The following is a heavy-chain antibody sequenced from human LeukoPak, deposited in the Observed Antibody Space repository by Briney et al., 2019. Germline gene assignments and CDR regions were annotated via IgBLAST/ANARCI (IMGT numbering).Heavy chain of an antibody. CDR3: SRYRDGDRDISLDI. CDR2: INNRGTT. Sequence: SETLSLTCSASGDSISSDSCSWIRQPPGKGLEWIGFINNRGTTSYNPSLKSRVTISRDMTNNQFALKLSPMSAAGTAFQSFSRYRDGDRDISLDIWGQGTLVTVSS. J-gene: IGHJ4*02. V-gene: IGHV4-59*08. D-gene: IGHD4-17*01. CDR1: GDSISSDS.